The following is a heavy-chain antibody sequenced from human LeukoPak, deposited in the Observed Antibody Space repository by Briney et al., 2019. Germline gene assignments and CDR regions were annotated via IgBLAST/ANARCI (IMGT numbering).Heavy chain of an antibody. D-gene: IGHD3-9*01. CDR1: GYTFTGYY. J-gene: IGHJ3*02. V-gene: IGHV1-2*02. CDR2: INPNSGGT. Sequence: GESLKISCKGSGYTFTGYYMHWVRQAPGQGLEWMGWINPNSGGTNYAQKFQGRVTMTRDTSISTAYMELSRLRSDDTAVYYCARNRITIFPGDAFDIWGQGTMVTVSS. CDR3: ARNRITIFPGDAFDI.